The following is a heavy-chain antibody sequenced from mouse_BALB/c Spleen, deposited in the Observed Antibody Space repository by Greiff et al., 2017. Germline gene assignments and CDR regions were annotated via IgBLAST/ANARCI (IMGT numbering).Heavy chain of an antibody. CDR2: ISNLAYSI. V-gene: IGHV5-15*02. CDR3: AREYYGYGYFDV. CDR1: GFTFSDYG. Sequence: EVQRVESGGGLVQPGGSRKLSCAASGFTFSDYGMAWVRQAPGKGPEWVAFISNLAYSIYYADTVTGRFTISRENAKNTLYLEMSSLRSEDTAMYYCAREYYGYGYFDVWGAGTTVTVSS. D-gene: IGHD1-1*01. J-gene: IGHJ1*01.